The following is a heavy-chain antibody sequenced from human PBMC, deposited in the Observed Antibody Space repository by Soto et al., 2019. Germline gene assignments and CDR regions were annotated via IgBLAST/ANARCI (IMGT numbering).Heavy chain of an antibody. V-gene: IGHV3-21*01. CDR1: GFSFDIYS. J-gene: IGHJ6*02. CDR3: ARDRGAASDIRYYYYGIDV. CDR2: ISSSSSYI. Sequence: ESGGGLVKPGGSLRLSCAASGFSFDIYSMTWVCQAPGKGLEWVSSISSSSSYIYYADSVKGRFTISRDNAENSLYLQMSSLRADDTAVYYCARDRGAASDIRYYYYGIDVWGQGTTVTVSS. D-gene: IGHD3-10*01.